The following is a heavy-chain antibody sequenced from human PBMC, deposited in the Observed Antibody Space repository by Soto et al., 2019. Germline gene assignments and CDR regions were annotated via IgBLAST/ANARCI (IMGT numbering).Heavy chain of an antibody. CDR2: IYYSGST. Sequence: PSETLSLTCTVSGGSISSSSYYWGWIRQPPGKGLEWIGSIYYSGSTNYNPSLKSRVTISVDRSKNQFSLKLTSVTAADTAVYYCARGGLELREGWFDPWGQGTLVTVSS. CDR3: ARGGLELREGWFDP. D-gene: IGHD1-7*01. V-gene: IGHV4-39*07. J-gene: IGHJ5*02. CDR1: GGSISSSSYY.